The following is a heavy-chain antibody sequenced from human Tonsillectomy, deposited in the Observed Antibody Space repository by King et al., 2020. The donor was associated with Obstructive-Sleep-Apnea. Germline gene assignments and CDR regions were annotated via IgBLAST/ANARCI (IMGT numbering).Heavy chain of an antibody. CDR2: ISYSAINK. J-gene: IGHJ6*01. Sequence: VQLVESGGGAVQPGRSLRLSCAASGFTFSSYAMHWVRQAPGKGLEWVAVISYSAINKYYRASVKVRFTISRDNSENTLYLQMNSLRAEDTAVYYCAKEDTRVRGGDYLYALDVWGQGTTVTVSS. V-gene: IGHV3-30*18. CDR3: AKEDTRVRGGDYLYALDV. CDR1: GFTFSSYA. D-gene: IGHD3-10*01.